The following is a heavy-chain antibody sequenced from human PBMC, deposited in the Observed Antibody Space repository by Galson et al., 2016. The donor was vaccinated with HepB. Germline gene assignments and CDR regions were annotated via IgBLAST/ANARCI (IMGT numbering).Heavy chain of an antibody. CDR3: AGLPRRITMIVVVIDDAFDI. CDR2: IYPGDSDT. V-gene: IGHV5-51*03. CDR1: GYGFAGYW. D-gene: IGHD3-22*01. J-gene: IGHJ3*02. Sequence: QSGAEVKKPGESLKISCKGSGYGFAGYWIGWVRQMPGEGLEWMGIIYPGDSDTSYSPSLQGPVPTSAEKSISTAYRQWSSLKASDTDMYYCAGLPRRITMIVVVIDDAFDIWGQGTMVTVSS.